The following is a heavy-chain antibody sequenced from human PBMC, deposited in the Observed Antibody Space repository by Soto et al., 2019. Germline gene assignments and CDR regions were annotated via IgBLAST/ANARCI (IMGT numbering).Heavy chain of an antibody. CDR3: ASATSIAIGFRN. CDR2: SSALNGYT. J-gene: IGHJ4*02. Sequence: QVQVVQSGNEVKKPGASVKVSCKASGFTFTTHGFTWVRQAPGQGLEWMGWSSALNGYTNCAQNFQRRLTSTPDSSSSTAYMELRSLRSVDTTVYYCASATSIAIGFRNRGQGTLVTVSS. CDR1: GFTFTTHG. D-gene: IGHD6-13*01. V-gene: IGHV1-18*01.